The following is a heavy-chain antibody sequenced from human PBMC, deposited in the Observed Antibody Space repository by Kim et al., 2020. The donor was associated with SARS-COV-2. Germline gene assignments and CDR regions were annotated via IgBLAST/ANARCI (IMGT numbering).Heavy chain of an antibody. J-gene: IGHJ4*02. CDR1: RYTLTELS. Sequence: ASVKVSCKVSRYTLTELSMHWVRQAPGKGLEWMGGFDPEDGETIYAQKFQGRVTMTEDTSTDTAYMELSSLRSEDTAVYYCATHFPSSWSNYFDYWGQGTLVTVSS. V-gene: IGHV1-24*01. CDR2: FDPEDGET. CDR3: ATHFPSSWSNYFDY. D-gene: IGHD6-13*01.